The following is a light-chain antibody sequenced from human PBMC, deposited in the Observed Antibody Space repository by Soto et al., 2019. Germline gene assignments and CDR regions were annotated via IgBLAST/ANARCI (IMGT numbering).Light chain of an antibody. CDR3: ATWDDDLDGWV. V-gene: IGLV1-44*01. CDR1: SSNIGSNT. CDR2: RNI. Sequence: QAVVTQPPSASATPGQRVTISCSGGSSNIGSNTVNWYQKLPGTAPKLLINRNIQRPSGVPDRFSGSKSGTSASLAISGLQSEDEADYYCATWDDDLDGWVFGGGTKVTVL. J-gene: IGLJ3*02.